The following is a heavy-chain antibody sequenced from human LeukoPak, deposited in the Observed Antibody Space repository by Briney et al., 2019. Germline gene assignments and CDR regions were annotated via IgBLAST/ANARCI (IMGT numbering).Heavy chain of an antibody. V-gene: IGHV3-23*01. Sequence: PGASLRLSCAASGFTFSSYAMSWVRQAPGKGLEWVSAISGSGGSTYYADSVKGRFTISRDNSKNTLYLQMNSLRAEDTAAYYCAKVVGWGSWAFRGDYYGMDVWGQGTTVTVSS. CDR3: AKVVGWGSWAFRGDYYGMDV. J-gene: IGHJ6*02. CDR2: ISGSGGST. D-gene: IGHD6-13*01. CDR1: GFTFSSYA.